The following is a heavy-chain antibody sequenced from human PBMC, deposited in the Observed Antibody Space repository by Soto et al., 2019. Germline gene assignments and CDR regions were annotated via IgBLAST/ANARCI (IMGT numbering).Heavy chain of an antibody. CDR2: VIPMFPTT. J-gene: IGHJ4*02. CDR3: TGDGDSADYGY. D-gene: IGHD2-21*01. CDR1: GCTLCRNA. V-gene: IGHV1-69*06. Sequence: QVELVQSGAEVKRPGSSVKVASKASGCTLCRNAIHWVRQAPGQGLEWMGGVIPMFPTTNYAHKFKGRLNIYEDKSTGTAYMEMASLRSEDTAVYYCTGDGDSADYGYWGQGTLVAVSS.